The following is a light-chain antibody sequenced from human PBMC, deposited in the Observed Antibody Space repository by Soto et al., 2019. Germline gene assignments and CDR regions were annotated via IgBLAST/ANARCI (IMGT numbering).Light chain of an antibody. CDR2: DAS. CDR1: QSVSSY. Sequence: EIVLPQSPATLSVSPVERPSLSCRASQSVSSYLAWYQHKPGQAPRLLIYDASNRATGIPARFSGSGSGTDFTLTISSLEPEDFAVYYCQQRSNWPHTFGQGTRLEI. V-gene: IGKV3-11*01. J-gene: IGKJ5*01. CDR3: QQRSNWPHT.